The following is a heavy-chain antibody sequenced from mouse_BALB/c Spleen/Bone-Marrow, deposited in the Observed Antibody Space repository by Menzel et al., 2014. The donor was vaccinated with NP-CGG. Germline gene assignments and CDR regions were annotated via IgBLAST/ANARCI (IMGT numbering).Heavy chain of an antibody. V-gene: IGHV1-20*02. Sequence: EVQLQQSGSELVKPGASVKISCKASGYSFTGYFMNWVMQSHGKSLEWIGRINPYNGDTFYNQKFKGKATLTVDKSSSTAHMELRSLASEDSAVYYCARGGLLRAMDYWGQGTSVTVSS. CDR3: ARGGLLRAMDY. CDR2: INPYNGDT. CDR1: GYSFTGYF. J-gene: IGHJ4*01. D-gene: IGHD2-3*01.